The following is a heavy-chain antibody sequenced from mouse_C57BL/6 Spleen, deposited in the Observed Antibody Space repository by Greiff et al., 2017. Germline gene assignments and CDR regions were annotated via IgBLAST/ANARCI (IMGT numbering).Heavy chain of an antibody. CDR1: GFTFSSYA. CDR3: ARDGEPLDV. CDR2: ISDGGSYT. Sequence: EVQLVESGGGLVKPGGSLKLSCAASGFTFSSYAMSWVRQTPEKRLEWVATISDGGSYTYYPDNVKGRFTISRDNAKNNLYLQRSHLKSEDTAMYYCARDGEPLDVWGTGTTVTVSS. V-gene: IGHV5-4*01. J-gene: IGHJ1*03.